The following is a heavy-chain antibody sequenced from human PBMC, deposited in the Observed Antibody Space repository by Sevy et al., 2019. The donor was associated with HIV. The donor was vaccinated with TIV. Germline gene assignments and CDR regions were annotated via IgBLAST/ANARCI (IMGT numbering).Heavy chain of an antibody. V-gene: IGHV1-3*01. D-gene: IGHD6-13*01. J-gene: IGHJ5*02. CDR3: ARGRPAANWFDP. Sequence: ASVKVSCKASGYTFTSYAIHWVRQAPGQRLEWMGWINAGNGNTKYSQKFQGRVTITRDTSASTAYMELSSLRSEDTAVYYCARGRPAANWFDPWGQGTLVTVSS. CDR2: INAGNGNT. CDR1: GYTFTSYA.